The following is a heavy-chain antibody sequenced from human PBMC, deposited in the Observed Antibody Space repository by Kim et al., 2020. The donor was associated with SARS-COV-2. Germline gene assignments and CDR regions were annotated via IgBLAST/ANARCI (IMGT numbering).Heavy chain of an antibody. CDR3: ARAGELDPFDY. D-gene: IGHD3-10*01. CDR2: T. Sequence: TGYAQKFQGRVTMTRNTSISTAYMELSSLRSEDTAVYYCARAGELDPFDYWGQGTLVTVSS. V-gene: IGHV1-8*01. J-gene: IGHJ4*02.